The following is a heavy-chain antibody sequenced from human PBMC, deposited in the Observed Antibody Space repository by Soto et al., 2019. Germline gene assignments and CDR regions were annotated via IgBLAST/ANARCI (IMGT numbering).Heavy chain of an antibody. CDR1: GGTFSSYA. CDR2: IIPIFGTA. D-gene: IGHD6-19*01. Sequence: SVKVSCKASGGTFSSYAISWVRQAPGQGLEWMGGIIPIFGTANYAQKFQGRVTITADESTSTAYMELSSLRSEDTAVYYCARDSSGWQNYYYYGMDVWGKVTTVTVSS. J-gene: IGHJ6*04. V-gene: IGHV1-69*13. CDR3: ARDSSGWQNYYYYGMDV.